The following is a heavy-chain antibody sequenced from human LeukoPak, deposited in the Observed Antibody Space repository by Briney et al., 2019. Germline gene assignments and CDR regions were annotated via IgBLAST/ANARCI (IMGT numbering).Heavy chain of an antibody. D-gene: IGHD6-13*01. CDR2: INWNGGST. CDR3: ATSTWSIWSFGY. Sequence: TGGSLRLSCAASGFTFRSYAMSWVRQAPGKGLEWVSGINWNGGSTGYADSVKGRFTISRDNAKNSLYLQMNSLRAEDTALYYCATSTWSIWSFGYWGQGTLVTVSS. J-gene: IGHJ4*02. V-gene: IGHV3-20*04. CDR1: GFTFRSYA.